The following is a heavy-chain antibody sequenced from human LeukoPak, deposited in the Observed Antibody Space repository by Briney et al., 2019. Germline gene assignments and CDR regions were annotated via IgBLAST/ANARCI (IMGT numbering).Heavy chain of an antibody. D-gene: IGHD1-26*01. Sequence: GASLRLSCAASGFTFSSYAMSWVRQAPGKGLEWVSAISGSGGSTYYADSVKGRFTISRDNSKNTLYLQMNSLRVEDTAVYYCAKGGATNYYYYGMDVWGQGTTVTVSS. J-gene: IGHJ6*02. CDR1: GFTFSSYA. V-gene: IGHV3-23*01. CDR2: ISGSGGST. CDR3: AKGGATNYYYYGMDV.